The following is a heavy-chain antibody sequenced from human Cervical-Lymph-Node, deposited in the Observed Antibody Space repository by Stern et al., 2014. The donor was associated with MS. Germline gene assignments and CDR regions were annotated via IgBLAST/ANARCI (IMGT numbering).Heavy chain of an antibody. D-gene: IGHD7-27*01. V-gene: IGHV7-4-1*02. CDR2: INTNTGNP. CDR3: ARTNWEGHYYYYYGMDV. Sequence: HVQLVQSGSELKKPGASVKVSCKASGYTFTSYAMNWVLQAPGQGLEWLGWINTNTGNPTYAPGFTGRFVFSFDTSLPTPYLQISSLKAEDTAVYYCARTNWEGHYYYYYGMDVWGQGTTVTVSS. J-gene: IGHJ6*02. CDR1: GYTFTSYA.